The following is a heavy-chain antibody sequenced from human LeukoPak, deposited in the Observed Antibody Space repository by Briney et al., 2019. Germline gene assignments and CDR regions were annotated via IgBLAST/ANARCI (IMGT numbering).Heavy chain of an antibody. CDR2: IYYSGST. CDR1: GGSISNNY. CDR3: ARDQGYCSGGSCFSDNWFDP. J-gene: IGHJ5*02. D-gene: IGHD2-15*01. V-gene: IGHV4-59*01. Sequence: SETLSLTCTVSGGSISNNYWSWIRQPPGKGLEWIGYIYYSGSTIYNPSLKSRVTISVDTSKNQFSLKLSSVTAADTAVYYCARDQGYCSGGSCFSDNWFDPWGQGTLVTVSS.